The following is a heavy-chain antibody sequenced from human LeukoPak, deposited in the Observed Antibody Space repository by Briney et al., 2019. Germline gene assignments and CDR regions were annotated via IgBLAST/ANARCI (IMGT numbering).Heavy chain of an antibody. CDR2: ISGSGGST. CDR1: GFTFSSYA. D-gene: IGHD6-13*01. Sequence: GGSLRLSCAASGFTFSSYAMSWVRQAPGKGLEWVSAISGSGGSTYYADSVNGRFTISRDNSKNTLYLQMNSLRAEDTAVYYCAIKGGYSSSWYLSYFDYWGQGTLVTVSS. V-gene: IGHV3-23*01. CDR3: AIKGGYSSSWYLSYFDY. J-gene: IGHJ4*02.